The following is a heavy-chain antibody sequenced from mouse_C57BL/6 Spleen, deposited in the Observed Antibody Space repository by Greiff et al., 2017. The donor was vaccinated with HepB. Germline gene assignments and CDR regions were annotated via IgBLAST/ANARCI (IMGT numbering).Heavy chain of an antibody. V-gene: IGHV1-4*01. D-gene: IGHD4-1*01. CDR1: GYTFTSYT. CDR3: ARGGTGTRWYFDV. J-gene: IGHJ1*03. CDR2: INPSSGYA. Sequence: QVQLQQSGAELARPGASVKMSCKASGYTFTSYTMHWVKQRPGQGLEWIGYINPSSGYAKYNQKFKDKATLTADKSSSTAYMQLSSLTSEDSAVYYCARGGTGTRWYFDVWGTGTTVTVSS.